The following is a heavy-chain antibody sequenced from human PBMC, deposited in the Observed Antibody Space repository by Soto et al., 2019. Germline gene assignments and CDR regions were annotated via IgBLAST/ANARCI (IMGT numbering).Heavy chain of an antibody. CDR2: ISGSGGST. V-gene: IGHV3-23*01. Sequence: GGSLRLSCAASGFTFSSYAMSWVRQAPGKGLEWVSAISGSGGSTYYADSVKGRFTISRDNSKNTLYLQMNSLRAEDTAVYYCAKDTKVYDILTGYYTPDAFDIWGQGTMVTVSS. CDR3: AKDTKVYDILTGYYTPDAFDI. CDR1: GFTFSSYA. J-gene: IGHJ3*02. D-gene: IGHD3-9*01.